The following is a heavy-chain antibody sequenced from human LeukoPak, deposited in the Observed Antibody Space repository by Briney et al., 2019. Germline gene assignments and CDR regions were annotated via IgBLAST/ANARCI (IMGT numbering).Heavy chain of an antibody. V-gene: IGHV4-39*07. CDR1: GGSISSSYYY. CDR2: IYYSGST. CDR3: ARGQHYYDSSGSFDY. J-gene: IGHJ4*02. Sequence: SETQSLTCTVSGGSISSSYYYWGWIRQPPGKGLEWIGSIYYSGSTYYNPSLKSRVTISVDTSKNQFSLKLSSVTAADTAVYYCARGQHYYDSSGSFDYWGQGTLVTVSS. D-gene: IGHD3-22*01.